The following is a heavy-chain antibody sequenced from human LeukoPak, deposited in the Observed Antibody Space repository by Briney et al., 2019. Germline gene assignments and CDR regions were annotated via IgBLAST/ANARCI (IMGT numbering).Heavy chain of an antibody. Sequence: GRSLRLSCAASGFTFSSYGMHWVRQAPGKGLEWVAVIWYDGSNKYYADSVKGRFTISRDNFKNTLYLQMNSLRAEDTAVYYCASLYGSGSSLFDYWGQGTLVTVSS. CDR3: ASLYGSGSSLFDY. J-gene: IGHJ4*02. CDR1: GFTFSSYG. CDR2: IWYDGSNK. V-gene: IGHV3-33*01. D-gene: IGHD3-10*01.